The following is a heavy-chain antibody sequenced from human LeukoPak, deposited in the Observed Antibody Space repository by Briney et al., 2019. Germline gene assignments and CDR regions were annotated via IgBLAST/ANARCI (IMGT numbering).Heavy chain of an antibody. CDR2: INHSGST. CDR3: ARVPRGYSYGLSV. V-gene: IGHV4-34*01. J-gene: IGHJ4*02. D-gene: IGHD5-18*01. Sequence: SETLSLTCAVYGGSFSGYYWSWIRQPPGKGLEWIGEINHSGSTNYNPSLKSRVTISVDTSKNQFSLKLGSVTAADTAVYYCARVPRGYSYGLSVWGQGTLVTVSS. CDR1: GGSFSGYY.